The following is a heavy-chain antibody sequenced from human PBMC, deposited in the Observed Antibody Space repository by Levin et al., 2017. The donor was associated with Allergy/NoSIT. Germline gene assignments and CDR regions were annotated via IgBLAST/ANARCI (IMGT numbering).Heavy chain of an antibody. Sequence: GGSLRLSCAASGFAFSIHAMGWVRQAPGKGLDWVSTISGGGGTTYYADSVKGRLTISRDNSKNTLYLEMSSLRAADTAVYYCVKATSTYGSGSYYDPFDDWGQGTLVTVSS. J-gene: IGHJ4*02. CDR2: ISGGGGTT. D-gene: IGHD3-10*01. V-gene: IGHV3-23*01. CDR1: GFAFSIHA. CDR3: VKATSTYGSGSYYDPFDD.